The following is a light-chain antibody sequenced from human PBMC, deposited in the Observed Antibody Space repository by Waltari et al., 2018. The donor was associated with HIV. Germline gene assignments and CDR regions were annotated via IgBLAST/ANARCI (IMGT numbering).Light chain of an antibody. Sequence: QSVLTQPPSVSGTPGQRVTISCSGSSSNIGDNAVSWYQQFPGTAPKLLIYSNNQRPSGVPDRFSGSKSGTSASLAISVLQSEDGADYYCATLDDSLNGPVFGGGTKVTVL. V-gene: IGLV1-44*01. J-gene: IGLJ2*01. CDR3: ATLDDSLNGPV. CDR2: SNN. CDR1: SSNIGDNA.